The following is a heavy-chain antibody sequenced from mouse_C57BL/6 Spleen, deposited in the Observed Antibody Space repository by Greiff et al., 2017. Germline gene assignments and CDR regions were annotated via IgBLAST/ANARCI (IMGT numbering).Heavy chain of an antibody. D-gene: IGHD6-1*01. CDR2: INYDGSST. CDR1: GFTFSDYY. CDR3: ARSLNWYFDV. J-gene: IGHJ1*03. V-gene: IGHV5-16*01. Sequence: EVKVEESEGGLVQPGSSMKLSCTASGFTFSDYYMAWVRQVPEKGLEWVANINYDGSSTYYLDSLKSRFIISRDNAKNILYLQMSSLKSEDTATYYCARSLNWYFDVWGTGTTVTVSS.